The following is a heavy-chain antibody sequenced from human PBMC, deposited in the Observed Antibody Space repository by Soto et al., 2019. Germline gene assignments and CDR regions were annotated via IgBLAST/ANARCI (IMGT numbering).Heavy chain of an antibody. CDR1: GYTFTSYG. J-gene: IGHJ4*02. Sequence: QVQLVQSGAEVKKPGASVKVSCKASGYTFTSYGISWVRQAPGQGLEWMGWISAYNGNTNYAQKLQGRVTMTTDTSTSTAYMELRSLRSDDTAVYYCARDVAVAGSGGGDERGEFDYWGQGTLVTVSS. CDR3: ARDVAVAGSGGGDERGEFDY. V-gene: IGHV1-18*04. CDR2: ISAYNGNT. D-gene: IGHD6-19*01.